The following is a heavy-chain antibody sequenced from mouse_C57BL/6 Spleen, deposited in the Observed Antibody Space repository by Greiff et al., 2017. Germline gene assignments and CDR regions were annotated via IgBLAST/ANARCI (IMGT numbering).Heavy chain of an antibody. CDR1: GFTFSSYA. V-gene: IGHV5-4*03. CDR2: ISDGGSYT. CDR3: ARGGDMVTCAY. D-gene: IGHD2-1*01. J-gene: IGHJ3*01. Sequence: EVMVVESGGGLVKPGGSLKLSCAASGFTFSSYAMSWVRQTPEKRLEWVATISDGGSYTYSPDNVKGRFTISRDNAKNNLYLQMSHLKSEDTAMYYCARGGDMVTCAYWGQGTLVTVSA.